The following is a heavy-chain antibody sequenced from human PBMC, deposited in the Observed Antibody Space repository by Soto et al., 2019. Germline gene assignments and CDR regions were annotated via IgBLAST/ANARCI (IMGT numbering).Heavy chain of an antibody. J-gene: IGHJ1*01. V-gene: IGHV3-9*01. Sequence: PGGSLRLSCAASGFTFDDYAMHWVRQAPGKGLEWVSGISWNSESIGYADSVKGRFTISRDNAKNSLYLQMNSLRAEDTALYYCVKDRVYDNGDFQYWGQGTLVTVSS. CDR2: ISWNSESI. D-gene: IGHD3-9*01. CDR3: VKDRVYDNGDFQY. CDR1: GFTFDDYA.